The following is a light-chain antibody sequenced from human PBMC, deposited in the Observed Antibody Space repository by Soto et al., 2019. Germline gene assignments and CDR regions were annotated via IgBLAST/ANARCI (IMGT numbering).Light chain of an antibody. Sequence: EIVMTQSPATLSVSPGERATLSCRASQSVRSNLAWYQQKLGQAPRLLIYGASTRATGIAARFSGSGSGTDFTLTISSLQSEDFAVYYCQQYNNWPPITFGQGTPLEIK. CDR2: GAS. J-gene: IGKJ5*01. V-gene: IGKV3-15*01. CDR3: QQYNNWPPIT. CDR1: QSVRSN.